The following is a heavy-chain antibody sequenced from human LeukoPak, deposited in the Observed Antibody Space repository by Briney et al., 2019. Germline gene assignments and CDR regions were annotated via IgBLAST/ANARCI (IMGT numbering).Heavy chain of an antibody. CDR1: GFTFSSYA. CDR2: ISGSGGST. CDR3: ARDQGSGTNDY. J-gene: IGHJ4*02. D-gene: IGHD3-10*01. Sequence: GGSLRLPCAASGFTFSSYAMSWVRQAPGKGLEWVSAISGSGGSTYYADSVKGRFTISRDNSKNTLYLQMNSLRAEDTAVYYCARDQGSGTNDYWGQGTLVTVSS. V-gene: IGHV3-23*01.